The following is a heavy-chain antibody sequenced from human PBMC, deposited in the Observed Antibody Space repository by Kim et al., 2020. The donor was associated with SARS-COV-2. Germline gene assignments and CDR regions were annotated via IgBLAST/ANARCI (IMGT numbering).Heavy chain of an antibody. Sequence: ASVKVSCKASGYTFTSYAMNWVRQAPGQGLEWMGWINTNTGNPTYAQGFTGRFVFSLDTSVSTAYLQISSLKAEDTAVYYCAREGGVMITFGGVIVTNWFDPWGQGTLVTVSS. CDR3: AREGGVMITFGGVIVTNWFDP. D-gene: IGHD3-16*02. CDR1: GYTFTSYA. V-gene: IGHV7-4-1*02. J-gene: IGHJ5*02. CDR2: INTNTGNP.